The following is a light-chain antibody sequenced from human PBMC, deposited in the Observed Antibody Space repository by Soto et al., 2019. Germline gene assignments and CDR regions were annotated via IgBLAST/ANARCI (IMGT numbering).Light chain of an antibody. CDR1: QAIRND. CDR2: GAS. V-gene: IGKV1-6*01. J-gene: IGKJ1*01. Sequence: QMNQSPSSLSASVGDRVTITCRASQAIRNDLGWFQQKPGKAPKLLIYGASRLQSGVPSRFSGSGSGTEFILTITSLQPEDFAPYYSLLDSNFPLTFGQGTMVDI. CDR3: LLDSNFPLT.